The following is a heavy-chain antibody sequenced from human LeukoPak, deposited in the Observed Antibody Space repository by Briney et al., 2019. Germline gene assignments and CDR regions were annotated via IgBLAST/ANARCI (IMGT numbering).Heavy chain of an antibody. V-gene: IGHV3-21*01. CDR3: ASLTGHGYFDY. Sequence: GGSLRPSCAASGFTFSSYSMNWVRQAPGKGLEWVSSISSSSSSYIYYADSVKGRFTISRDNAKNSLYLQMNSLRAEDTAVYYCASLTGHGYFDYWGQGTLVTVSS. J-gene: IGHJ4*02. CDR2: ISSSSSSYI. CDR1: GFTFSSYS. D-gene: IGHD3-9*01.